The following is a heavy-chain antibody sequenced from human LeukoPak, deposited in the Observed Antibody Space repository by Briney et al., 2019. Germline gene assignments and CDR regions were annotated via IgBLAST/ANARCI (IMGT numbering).Heavy chain of an antibody. CDR1: GGSFSGYY. Sequence: SETLSLTCAVYGGSFSGYYWSWIRQPPGKGLEWIGEINHSGSTNYNPSLKSRVTISVDTSKNQFSLKLSSVTAADTAVHYCARGLWYGGRYKISTYGMDVWGQGTTVTVSS. CDR3: ARGLWYGGRYKISTYGMDV. D-gene: IGHD2-21*01. CDR2: INHSGST. V-gene: IGHV4-34*01. J-gene: IGHJ6*02.